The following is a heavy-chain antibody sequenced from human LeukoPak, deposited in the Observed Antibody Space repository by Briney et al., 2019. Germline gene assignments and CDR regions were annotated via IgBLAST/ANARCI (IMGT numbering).Heavy chain of an antibody. CDR3: ARHPRTVTTFDP. J-gene: IGHJ5*02. Sequence: SETLSFTCTVSGGSISSGDYYWSWIRQPPGKGLEWIGYIYYSGSTYYNPSLKSRVTISVDTSKNQFSLKLSSVTAADTAVYYCARHPRTVTTFDPWGQGTLVTVSS. D-gene: IGHD4-11*01. V-gene: IGHV4-30-4*08. CDR1: GGSISSGDYY. CDR2: IYYSGST.